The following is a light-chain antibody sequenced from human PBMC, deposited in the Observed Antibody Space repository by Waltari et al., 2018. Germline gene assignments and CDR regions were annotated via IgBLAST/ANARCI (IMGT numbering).Light chain of an antibody. CDR2: DAS. V-gene: IGKV3-20*01. CDR3: QQYAYWWT. J-gene: IGKJ1*01. Sequence: EIVLTQSPGTLSLSPGERATLSCRASQAVGNNYIAWYQQKPGQAPRRLIYDASHRATGIPDRFSGRGSGTEFTLTISRLEPEDFAVYYCQQYAYWWTFGQGTKVEIK. CDR1: QAVGNNY.